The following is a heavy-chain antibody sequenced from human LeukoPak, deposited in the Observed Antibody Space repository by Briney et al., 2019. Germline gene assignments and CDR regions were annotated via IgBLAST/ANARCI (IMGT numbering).Heavy chain of an antibody. Sequence: PGGSLRLSCAASGFTFSTYAMSWVRQIPGKGLEWIGYIYYTGTTNYNPLFESRATISVDTSKNQFSLKLTSVTAADTAVYFCARGEDFERYYLAYWGQGTLVTVSS. CDR1: GFTFSTYA. V-gene: IGHV4-59*01. CDR3: ARGEDFERYYLAY. J-gene: IGHJ4*02. CDR2: IYYTGTT. D-gene: IGHD3-9*01.